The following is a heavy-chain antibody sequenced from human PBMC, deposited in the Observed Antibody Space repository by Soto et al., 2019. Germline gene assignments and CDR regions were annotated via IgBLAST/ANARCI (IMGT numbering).Heavy chain of an antibody. Sequence: QVQMLQSGAEVKKPGSSVRVSCKASGVTFTSYAISWVRQAPGQGLEWMGGIISVFGTTTYAPEFQGRVTLTAETSSSTAYMELSSVTPGDTAMYYCEKSADRQSGNFLGKYYFDYWGQGTLVTGSA. D-gene: IGHD1-26*01. CDR3: EKSADRQSGNFLGKYYFDY. CDR1: GVTFTSYA. J-gene: IGHJ4*02. V-gene: IGHV1-69*06. CDR2: IISVFGTT.